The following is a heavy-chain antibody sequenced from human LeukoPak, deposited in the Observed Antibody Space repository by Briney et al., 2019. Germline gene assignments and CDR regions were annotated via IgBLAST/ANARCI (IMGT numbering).Heavy chain of an antibody. CDR1: GFTFSRDS. Sequence: GGSLRLSCAASGFTFSRDSMNWVRQAPGKGLEWISYISRDSGIIYYADSVRGRFAASRDNAKNSLYLQMHSLRAEDTAVYYCVRDNPKCCGVVPANIDDFWGQGTLVTVSS. J-gene: IGHJ4*02. CDR3: VRDNPKCCGVVPANIDDF. D-gene: IGHD2-15*01. CDR2: ISRDSGII. V-gene: IGHV3-48*01.